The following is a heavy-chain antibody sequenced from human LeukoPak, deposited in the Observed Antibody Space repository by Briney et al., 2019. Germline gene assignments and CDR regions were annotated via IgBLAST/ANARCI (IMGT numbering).Heavy chain of an antibody. Sequence: SETLSLTCGVSSGALSGYYWRWIRQPPGGGLEWIGEINYSGSPNYNPSLKSRVTISGDTSKKQFSLNLTSVTAADTGVYYCARGVDLWGRGTPVTVSS. CDR2: INYSGSP. CDR1: SGALSGYY. J-gene: IGHJ2*01. CDR3: ARGVDL. V-gene: IGHV4-34*01.